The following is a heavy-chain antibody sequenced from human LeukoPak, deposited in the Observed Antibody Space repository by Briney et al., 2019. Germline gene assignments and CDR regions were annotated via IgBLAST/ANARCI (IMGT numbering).Heavy chain of an antibody. CDR2: ISEDGRNK. J-gene: IGHJ4*02. D-gene: IGHD6-13*01. V-gene: IGHV3-30*18. CDR3: AKDRETTASGTFDF. CDR1: GFTFSSYG. Sequence: QPGGSLRLSCAASGFTFSSYGMTWVRPAPGKGLEWVAVISEDGRNKNYADSVKGRFTISRDNSNNRMYLQMNSLRVEDTGVYYCAKDRETTASGTFDFWGQGTLVTVSS.